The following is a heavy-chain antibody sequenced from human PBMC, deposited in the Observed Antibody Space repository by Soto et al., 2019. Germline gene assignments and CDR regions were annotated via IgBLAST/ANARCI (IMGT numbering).Heavy chain of an antibody. Sequence: ASVKVSCKASGGTFSSYTISWVRQAPGQGLEWMGRIIPILGIANYAQKFQGRVTITADKSTSTAYMELSSLRSEDTAVYYCARELICFYGDDPHYDNYTFWGQGTTVTVSS. V-gene: IGHV1-69*04. CDR1: GGTFSSYT. CDR2: IIPILGIA. CDR3: ARELICFYGDDPHYDNYTF. J-gene: IGHJ6*02. D-gene: IGHD4-17*01.